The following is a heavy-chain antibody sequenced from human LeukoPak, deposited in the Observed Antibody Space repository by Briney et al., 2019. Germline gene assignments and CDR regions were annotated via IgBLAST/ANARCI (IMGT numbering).Heavy chain of an antibody. CDR3: ARSDPGTVDY. D-gene: IGHD6-13*01. J-gene: IGHJ4*02. CDR1: GGSISSSSYY. V-gene: IGHV4-39*01. Sequence: SETLSLTCTVSGGSISSSSYYWGWIRQPPGKGLEWIGSIYYSGSTYYNPSLTSRVTISVDTSKNQFSLKLSSVTAADTAVYYCARSDPGTVDYWGQGTLVTVSS. CDR2: IYYSGST.